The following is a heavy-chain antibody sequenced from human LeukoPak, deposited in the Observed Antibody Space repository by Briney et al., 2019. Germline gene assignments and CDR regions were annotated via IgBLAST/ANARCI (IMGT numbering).Heavy chain of an antibody. CDR1: GGPFSGYY. CDR2: INHSGST. D-gene: IGHD4-17*01. Sequence: SETLSLTCAVYGGPFSGYYWSWIRQPPGKGLEWIGEINHSGSTIYNPSLKSRVTISVDTSKNQFSLKLSSVTAADTAVYYCARGGHLNYGDYADWFDPWGQGTLVTVSS. V-gene: IGHV4-34*01. J-gene: IGHJ5*02. CDR3: ARGGHLNYGDYADWFDP.